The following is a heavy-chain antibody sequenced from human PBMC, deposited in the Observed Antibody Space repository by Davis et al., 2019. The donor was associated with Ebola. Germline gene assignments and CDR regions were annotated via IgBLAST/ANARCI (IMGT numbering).Heavy chain of an antibody. J-gene: IGHJ5*02. D-gene: IGHD3-10*01. CDR2: IYAGDSDT. CDR3: ARYSSGIDH. Sequence: PGGSLRLSCKGSGFSFDTFWIYWVRQVPGKGLEWMGIIYAGDSDTKYSPSFQGQVTISVDKSISTTYLQWSTLKASDTAIYYCARYSSGIDHWGQGTLVTVSS. V-gene: IGHV5-51*01. CDR1: GFSFDTFW.